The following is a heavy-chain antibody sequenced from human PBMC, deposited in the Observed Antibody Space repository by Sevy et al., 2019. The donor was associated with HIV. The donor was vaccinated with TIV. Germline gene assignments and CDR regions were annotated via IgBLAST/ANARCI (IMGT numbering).Heavy chain of an antibody. D-gene: IGHD2-2*01. CDR2: ISSSSSYT. J-gene: IGHJ4*02. CDR3: ARVGADIVVVPAAIGEFDY. V-gene: IGHV3-11*06. CDR1: GFTFSDYY. Sequence: GGSLRLSCAASGFTFSDYYMSWIRQAPGKGLEWVSYISSSSSYTNYADSVKGRFTISRDNAKNSLYLQRNSLRAEDTAVYYCARVGADIVVVPAAIGEFDYWGQGTLVTVSS.